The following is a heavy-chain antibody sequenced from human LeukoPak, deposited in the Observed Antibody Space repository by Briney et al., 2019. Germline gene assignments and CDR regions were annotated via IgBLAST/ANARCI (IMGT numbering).Heavy chain of an antibody. CDR1: GYTFTSYG. CDR3: ARHRSGIAAAGGDDYFDY. Sequence: ASVKVSCKASGYTFTSYGISLVRQAPAQGLEWIGSIIAYNANTNYAQNLKAKLTMTTDTCTSTAYTELRSLRSDDTAVYYCARHRSGIAAAGGDDYFDYWGQGTLVTVSS. V-gene: IGHV1-18*01. D-gene: IGHD6-13*01. CDR2: IIAYNANT. J-gene: IGHJ4*02.